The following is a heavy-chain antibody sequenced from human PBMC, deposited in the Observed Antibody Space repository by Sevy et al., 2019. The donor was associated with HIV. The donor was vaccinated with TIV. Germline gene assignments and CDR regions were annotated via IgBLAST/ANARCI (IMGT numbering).Heavy chain of an antibody. D-gene: IGHD4-4*01. CDR1: GDSISSSFYY. CDR3: ARLVYSNYYYFDY. J-gene: IGHJ4*02. V-gene: IGHV4-39*01. Sequence: SETLSLTCTVSGDSISSSFYYWGWIRQPPGKGLEWIGSIYYSGSTYYNPSLKSRVTVFVDTSKNQFSLNLSSVTAADTAIYSCARLVYSNYYYFDYWGPGTLVTVSS. CDR2: IYYSGST.